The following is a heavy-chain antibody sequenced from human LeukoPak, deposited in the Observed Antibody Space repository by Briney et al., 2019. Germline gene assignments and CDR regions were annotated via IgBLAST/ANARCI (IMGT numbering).Heavy chain of an antibody. CDR1: GFTFDDYA. J-gene: IGHJ6*03. Sequence: PGGSLRLSCAASGFTFDDYAMHWVRQAPGKGLEWVSLISWDGGSTYYADSVKGRFTISRDNSKNSLYLQMNSLRAEDTALYYCAKVGLPIAAADYYYMDVWGKGTTVTVSS. CDR3: AKVGLPIAAADYYYMDV. CDR2: ISWDGGST. D-gene: IGHD6-13*01. V-gene: IGHV3-43D*03.